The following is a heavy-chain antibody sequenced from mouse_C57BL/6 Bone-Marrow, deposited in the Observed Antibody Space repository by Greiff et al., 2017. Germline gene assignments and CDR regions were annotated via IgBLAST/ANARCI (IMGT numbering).Heavy chain of an antibody. Sequence: QVQLQQSGAELVMPGASVKLSCKASGYTFTSYWMHWVKQRPGQGLEWIGEIDPSDSYTNYNQKFKGKSTLTVDKSSSTAYMQLSSLTSEDSAVYYCARGGGQRFAYWGQGTLVTVCA. CDR2: IDPSDSYT. CDR3: ARGGGQRFAY. J-gene: IGHJ3*01. V-gene: IGHV1-69*01. CDR1: GYTFTSYW.